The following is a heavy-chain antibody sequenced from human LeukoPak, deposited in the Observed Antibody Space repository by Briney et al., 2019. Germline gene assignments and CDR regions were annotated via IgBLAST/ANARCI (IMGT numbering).Heavy chain of an antibody. Sequence: GGSLRLSCAASEFTFGNYAMSWVRQAPGKGLERVSAISGRGGSTYYAGSVKGRFTISRDNSKNTLYLQMNSLRAEDTAVYYCAKDPEYSSSWYPDYWGQGTLVTVSS. CDR2: ISGRGGST. CDR1: EFTFGNYA. D-gene: IGHD6-13*01. J-gene: IGHJ4*02. V-gene: IGHV3-23*01. CDR3: AKDPEYSSSWYPDY.